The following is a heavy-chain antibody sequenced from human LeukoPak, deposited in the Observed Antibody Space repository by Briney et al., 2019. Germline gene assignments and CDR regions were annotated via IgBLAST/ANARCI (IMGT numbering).Heavy chain of an antibody. CDR1: GFTFSSYS. CDR2: ISSSSSYI. CDR3: ARDYHPGIAVAAPGC. V-gene: IGHV3-21*01. Sequence: PGGSLRLSCAASGFTFSSYSMNWVRQAPGKGLEWVSSISSSSSYIYYADSVKGRFTISRDNAKNSLYLQMNSLRAEDTAVYYCARDYHPGIAVAAPGCWGQGTLVTVSS. J-gene: IGHJ4*02. D-gene: IGHD6-19*01.